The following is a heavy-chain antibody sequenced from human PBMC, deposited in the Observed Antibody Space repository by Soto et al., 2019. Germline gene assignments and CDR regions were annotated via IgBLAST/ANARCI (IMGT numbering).Heavy chain of an antibody. CDR1: GGSISSSSYY. J-gene: IGHJ4*02. CDR2: IYYSGST. V-gene: IGHV4-39*01. D-gene: IGHD3-22*01. CDR3: ARHAAGSGYYYPFDY. Sequence: SSETLSLTCTVSGGSISSSSYYWGWIRQPPGKGLEWIGSIYYSGSTYYNPSLKSRVTISVDTSKNQFSLKLSSVTAADTAVYYCARHAAGSGYYYPFDYWGQGTLVTVSS.